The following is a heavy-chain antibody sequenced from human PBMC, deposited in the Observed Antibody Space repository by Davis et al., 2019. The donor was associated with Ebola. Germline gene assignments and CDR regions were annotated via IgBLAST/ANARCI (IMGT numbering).Heavy chain of an antibody. Sequence: MPSETLSLTCTVSGGSIGGYSWSWIRQPPGKGLEWIGFIYYYGGTNYNPSLKSRVTISLDTSKNQFSLKLSSVTAADTAVYYCARGDSYYDPSGYYAGPEAPDHWGQGTLVSVSS. CDR1: GGSIGGYS. CDR2: IYYYGGT. CDR3: ARGDSYYDPSGYYAGPEAPDH. J-gene: IGHJ4*02. V-gene: IGHV4-59*12. D-gene: IGHD3-22*01.